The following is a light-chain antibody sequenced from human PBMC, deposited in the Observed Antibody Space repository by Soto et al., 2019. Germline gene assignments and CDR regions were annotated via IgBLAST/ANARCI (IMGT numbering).Light chain of an antibody. CDR2: ATS. V-gene: IGKV3-15*01. J-gene: IGKJ4*01. Sequence: EIVMTQSPVTLSVSPGERATLSCRASQSVSGNLAWYQQKPGQAPSLLIYATSTRDTGISARFSGSVSGTDFTLTISSLQSEDFALYYWQQYNKWPLTFGGGTKVEIK. CDR1: QSVSGN. CDR3: QQYNKWPLT.